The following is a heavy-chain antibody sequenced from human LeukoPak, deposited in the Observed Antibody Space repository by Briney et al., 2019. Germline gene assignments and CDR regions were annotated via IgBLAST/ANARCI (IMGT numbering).Heavy chain of an antibody. CDR1: GYTFTSYY. CDR3: ARDVIAMIVPGNY. V-gene: IGHV1-46*01. Sequence: ASVKVSCKASGYTFTSYYMHWVRQAPGQGLEWMGIINPSGGSTSYAQKFQGRVTMTRDTSKSTVYMEMSSLRSEDTAVYYCARDVIAMIVPGNYWGQGTLVTVSS. D-gene: IGHD3-22*01. J-gene: IGHJ4*02. CDR2: INPSGGST.